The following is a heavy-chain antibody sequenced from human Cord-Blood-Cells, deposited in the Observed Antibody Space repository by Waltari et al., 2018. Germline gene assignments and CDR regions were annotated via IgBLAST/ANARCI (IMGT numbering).Heavy chain of an antibody. D-gene: IGHD7-27*01. J-gene: IGHJ4*02. CDR2: IYHSGST. V-gene: IGHV4-38-2*01. CDR1: GYSIRSGYY. CDR3: ARRTGEFDY. Sequence: QVQLQESGPGLVKPSETLSLTCAASGYSIRSGYYWGWIRQPPGKGLEWIGSIYHSGSTYYNPSLKSRVTISVDTSKNQFSLKLSSVTAADTAVYYCARRTGEFDYWGQGTLVTVSS.